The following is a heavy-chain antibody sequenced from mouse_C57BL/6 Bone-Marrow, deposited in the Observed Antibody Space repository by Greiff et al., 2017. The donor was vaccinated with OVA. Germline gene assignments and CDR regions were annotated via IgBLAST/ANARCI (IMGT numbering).Heavy chain of an antibody. CDR1: GYAFSSYW. V-gene: IGHV1-80*01. CDR3: ARHEAYYSNPYAMDY. D-gene: IGHD2-5*01. CDR2: IYPGDGDT. Sequence: VKLMESGAELVKPGASVKISCKASGYAFSSYWMNWVKQRPGKGLEWIGQIYPGDGDTNYNGKFKGKATLTADKSSSTVYMELSRLTSEDSAVYFCARHEAYYSNPYAMDYWGQGTSVTVSS. J-gene: IGHJ4*01.